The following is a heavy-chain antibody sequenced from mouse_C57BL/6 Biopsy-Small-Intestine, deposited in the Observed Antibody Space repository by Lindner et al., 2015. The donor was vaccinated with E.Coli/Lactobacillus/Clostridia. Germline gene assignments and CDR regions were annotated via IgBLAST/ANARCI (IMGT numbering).Heavy chain of an antibody. CDR2: INPYNGGT. V-gene: IGHV1-19*01. CDR3: ATVVAEGFAY. CDR1: GYTFTDYY. Sequence: ASVKMSCKASGYTFTDYYMNWVKQSHGKSLEWIGVINPYNGGTSYNQKFKGKATLTVDKSSSTAYMELNSLTSEDSAVYYCATVVAEGFAYWGQGTLVTVSA. J-gene: IGHJ3*01. D-gene: IGHD1-1*01.